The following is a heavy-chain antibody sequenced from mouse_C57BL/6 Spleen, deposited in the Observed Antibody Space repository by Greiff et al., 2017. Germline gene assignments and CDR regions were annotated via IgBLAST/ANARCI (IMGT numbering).Heavy chain of an antibody. CDR2: ISGGSSTI. Sequence: EVKLVESGGGLVKPGGSLKLSCAASGFTFSDYGMHWVRQAPEKGLEWVAYISGGSSTIYYADTVKGRFTIARDNAKNTLFLQMTSLRSEDTAMYYCAREEDYWGQGTSVTVSS. CDR3: AREEDY. CDR1: GFTFSDYG. J-gene: IGHJ4*01. V-gene: IGHV5-17*01.